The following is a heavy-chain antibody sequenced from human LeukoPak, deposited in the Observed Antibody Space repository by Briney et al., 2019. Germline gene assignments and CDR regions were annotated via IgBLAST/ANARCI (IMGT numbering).Heavy chain of an antibody. CDR3: ARRNGSGSFSFDY. CDR2: IYYSGST. D-gene: IGHD3-10*01. Sequence: SETLSLTCTVSGGSISSSSYYWGWIRQPPGKGLEWIGYIYYSGSTNYNPSLKSRVTISVNTSKNQFSLKLSSVTAADTAVYYCARRNGSGSFSFDYWGQGTLVTVSS. CDR1: GGSISSSSYY. V-gene: IGHV4-61*05. J-gene: IGHJ4*02.